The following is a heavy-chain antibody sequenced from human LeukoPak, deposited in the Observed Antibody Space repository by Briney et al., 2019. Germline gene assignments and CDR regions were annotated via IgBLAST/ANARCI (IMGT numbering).Heavy chain of an antibody. V-gene: IGHV3-30-3*01. CDR2: ISYDGSNK. CDR1: GFTFSSYA. CDR3: ARDLGYSYGLPNAFDI. Sequence: PGGSLRLSCAASGFTFSSYAMHWVRQAPGKGLEWVAVISYDGSNKYYADSVKGRFTISRDNSKNTLYLQMNSLRAEDTAVYYCARDLGYSYGLPNAFDIWGQGTMVTVSS. J-gene: IGHJ3*02. D-gene: IGHD5-18*01.